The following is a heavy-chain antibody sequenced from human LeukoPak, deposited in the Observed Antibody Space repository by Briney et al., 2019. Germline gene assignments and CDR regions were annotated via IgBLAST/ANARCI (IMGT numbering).Heavy chain of an antibody. Sequence: GGSLRLSCAASGFTFTNYAMTWVRQAPGKGLEWVSAITGSGGSTYYADPVKGRFTISRDNSNNTLCLQMSSLRADDTAVYYCTKGRGDSSGWRFDYWGQGTLVTVSS. CDR2: ITGSGGST. J-gene: IGHJ4*02. CDR1: GFTFTNYA. V-gene: IGHV3-23*01. CDR3: TKGRGDSSGWRFDY. D-gene: IGHD6-19*01.